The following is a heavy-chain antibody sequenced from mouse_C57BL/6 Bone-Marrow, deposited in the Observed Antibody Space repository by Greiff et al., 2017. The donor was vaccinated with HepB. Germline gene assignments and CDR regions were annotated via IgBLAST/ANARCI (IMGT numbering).Heavy chain of an antibody. CDR3: VRPYYGSKDYAMDY. CDR1: GFSFNTYA. CDR2: IRSKSNNYAT. V-gene: IGHV10-1*01. Sequence: EVQVVESGGGLVQPKGSLKLSCAASGFSFNTYAMNWVRQAPGKGLEWVARIRSKSNNYATYYADSVKDRFTISRDDSESMLYLQMNNLKTEDTAMYYCVRPYYGSKDYAMDYWGQGTSVTVSS. D-gene: IGHD1-1*01. J-gene: IGHJ4*01.